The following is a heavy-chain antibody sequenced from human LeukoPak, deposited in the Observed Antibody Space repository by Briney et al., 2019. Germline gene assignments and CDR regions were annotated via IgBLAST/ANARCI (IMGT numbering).Heavy chain of an antibody. D-gene: IGHD1-26*01. J-gene: IGHJ6*03. V-gene: IGHV3-48*01. CDR2: ISATSDTI. Sequence: GGSLRLSCAASGFTFSDYLMKWVRQAPEKGLERVAHISATSDTIYYADSVKGRFTISRDNAKLSLYLQMNSLRAEDTAVYYCARAIGWAPFYYYMDVWGKGTTVTVSS. CDR3: ARAIGWAPFYYYMDV. CDR1: GFTFSDYL.